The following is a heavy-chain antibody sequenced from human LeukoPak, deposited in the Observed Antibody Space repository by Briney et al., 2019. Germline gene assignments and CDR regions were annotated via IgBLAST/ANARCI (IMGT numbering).Heavy chain of an antibody. CDR2: INHSGST. CDR3: ARGGGSSWYVDY. J-gene: IGHJ4*02. Sequence: PSETLSLTCAVYGGSFSDYYWSWIRQPPGKGLEWIGEINHSGSTNCNPSLKSRVTMSVDTSKNQFSLKVSSVTAADTAVYYCARGGGSSWYVDYWGQGALVTVSS. CDR1: GGSFSDYY. V-gene: IGHV4-34*01. D-gene: IGHD6-13*01.